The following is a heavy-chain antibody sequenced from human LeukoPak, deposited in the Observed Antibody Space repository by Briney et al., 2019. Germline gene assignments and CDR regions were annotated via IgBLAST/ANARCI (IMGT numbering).Heavy chain of an antibody. CDR2: ISSNGGST. Sequence: AGSLRLSCSASGFTFSRYVMNWVRQAPGKGLEYVSVISSNGGSTYYADSVKGRLTISRDNSKNTLYLQMSSLRAEDTAVYYCVRGSSGFDFWGQGTLVTVSS. D-gene: IGHD3-10*01. J-gene: IGHJ4*02. CDR1: GFTFSRYV. V-gene: IGHV3-64D*06. CDR3: VRGSSGFDF.